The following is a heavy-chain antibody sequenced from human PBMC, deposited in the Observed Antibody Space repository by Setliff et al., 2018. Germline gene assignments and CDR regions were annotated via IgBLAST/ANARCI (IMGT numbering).Heavy chain of an antibody. D-gene: IGHD6-13*01. CDR3: ARDGISWLNWLDP. Sequence: ASVKVSCKASGYSFSDFYIHWVRQVPGRGPEWMGSINPKSGVTRNVQKFQGRVTITRDTSISTAYMELSSLRSDDTAVYYCARDGISWLNWLDPWGQGTPVTVSS. J-gene: IGHJ5*02. V-gene: IGHV1-2*02. CDR2: INPKSGVT. CDR1: GYSFSDFY.